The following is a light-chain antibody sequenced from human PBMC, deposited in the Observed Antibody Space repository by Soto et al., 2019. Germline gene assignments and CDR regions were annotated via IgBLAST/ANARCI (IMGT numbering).Light chain of an antibody. CDR2: GAS. Sequence: EIEMTQSPATLSASVGDGATITCRASQSVSSKLAWYQQKPGQAPKLLIYGASTRATGVPSRFSGSGSGTEFTLIISSLQSEDSAVYYCQQYNSSLWTFGQGTKVDIK. J-gene: IGKJ1*01. CDR3: QQYNSSLWT. V-gene: IGKV3-15*01. CDR1: QSVSSK.